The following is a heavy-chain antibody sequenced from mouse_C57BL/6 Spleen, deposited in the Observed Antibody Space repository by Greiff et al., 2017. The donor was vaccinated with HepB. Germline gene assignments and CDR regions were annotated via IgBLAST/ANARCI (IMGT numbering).Heavy chain of an antibody. CDR1: GFTFSSYA. CDR2: ISDGGSYT. J-gene: IGHJ2*01. CDR3: ARSRDYSNYVDYFDY. D-gene: IGHD2-5*01. Sequence: EVMLVESGGGLVKPGGSLKLSCAASGFTFSSYAMSWVRQTPEKRLEWVATISDGGSYTSYPDNVKGRFTISRDNAKNNLYLQMSHLKSEDTAMYYCARSRDYSNYVDYFDYWGQGTTLTVSS. V-gene: IGHV5-4*03.